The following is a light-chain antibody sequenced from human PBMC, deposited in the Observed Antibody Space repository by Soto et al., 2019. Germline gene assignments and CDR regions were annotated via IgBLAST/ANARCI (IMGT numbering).Light chain of an antibody. J-gene: IGKJ2*01. V-gene: IGKV3-20*01. Sequence: EIVLTQSPGTLSLSPGERATLSCRASQSVSSNFLAWYQQKPGQAPRLLIYDASSRATDISDRFSGSGSGTDFTLIISRLEPEDFAVYYCQQYGSSPYTFGQGTKLEIK. CDR1: QSVSSNF. CDR2: DAS. CDR3: QQYGSSPYT.